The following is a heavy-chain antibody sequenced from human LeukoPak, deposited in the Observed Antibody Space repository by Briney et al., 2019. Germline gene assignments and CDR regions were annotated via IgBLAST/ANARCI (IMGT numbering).Heavy chain of an antibody. CDR3: ARDTWYSNSWLHAFDI. D-gene: IGHD6-13*01. CDR2: INTNSKTI. CDR1: GLTFSDYA. V-gene: IGHV3-48*01. Sequence: PGGSLRLSCAASGLTFSDYAMNWVRQAPGKGLEWFSFINTNSKTIYYADSVKGRFTISRDNAKNSLYLQMHSLRAEDTGVYYCARDTWYSNSWLHAFDIWGQGTMVTVSS. J-gene: IGHJ3*02.